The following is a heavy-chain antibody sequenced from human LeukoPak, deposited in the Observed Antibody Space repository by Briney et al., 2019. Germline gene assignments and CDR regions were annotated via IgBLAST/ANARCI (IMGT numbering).Heavy chain of an antibody. CDR3: ARDLSGYGCTNGVCYGYYFDY. V-gene: IGHV3-21*01. J-gene: IGHJ4*02. Sequence: GGSLRLSCAASGFTFSSYSMNWVRQAPGKGLEWVSSISSSSSYIYYADSVKGRFTISRDNAKNSLYLQMNSLRAEDTAVYYCARDLSGYGCTNGVCYGYYFDYWGQGTLVTVSS. CDR2: ISSSSSYI. D-gene: IGHD2-8*01. CDR1: GFTFSSYS.